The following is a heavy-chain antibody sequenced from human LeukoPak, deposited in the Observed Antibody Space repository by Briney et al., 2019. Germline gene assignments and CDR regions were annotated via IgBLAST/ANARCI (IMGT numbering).Heavy chain of an antibody. CDR1: GGSISSYY. CDR3: ARETAAGQTDY. D-gene: IGHD6-13*01. Sequence: SETLSLTCTVSGGSISSYYWSWIRQPPGKGLEWIGYIYYSGSTNYNPSLKSRVTMSVDTSKNQFSLKLSSVTAADTAVYHCARETAAGQTDYWGQGTLVTVSS. V-gene: IGHV4-59*01. J-gene: IGHJ4*02. CDR2: IYYSGST.